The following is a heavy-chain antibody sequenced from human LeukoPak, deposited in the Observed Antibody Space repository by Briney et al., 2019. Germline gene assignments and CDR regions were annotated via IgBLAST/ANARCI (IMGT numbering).Heavy chain of an antibody. J-gene: IGHJ4*02. Sequence: SGPALVKPTQTLTLTCTFSGFSLSTSGMCVSWIRQPPGKALEWLARIDWDDDKYYSTSLKTRLTISKDTSKNQVVLTMTNMDPVDTATYYCAREYYYGSGSYRLFDYWGQGTLVTVSS. CDR3: AREYYYGSGSYRLFDY. D-gene: IGHD3-10*01. CDR1: GFSLSTSGMC. V-gene: IGHV2-70*11. CDR2: IDWDDDK.